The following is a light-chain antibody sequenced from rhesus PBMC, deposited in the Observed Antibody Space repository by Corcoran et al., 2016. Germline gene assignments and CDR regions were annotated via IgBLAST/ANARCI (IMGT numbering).Light chain of an antibody. CDR2: CTS. V-gene: IGKV1S25*01. Sequence: DIQMTQSPSSLSASVDDRVTLTCQASRGICNWIVWYQLKPVKSPKLLIYCTSSLQNGVPSRFMGSGSGTGFTLTITSLQPEDFATYCCQQHNSNPPTFGQWTNVEI. CDR1: RGICNW. J-gene: IGKJ1*01. CDR3: QQHNSNPPT.